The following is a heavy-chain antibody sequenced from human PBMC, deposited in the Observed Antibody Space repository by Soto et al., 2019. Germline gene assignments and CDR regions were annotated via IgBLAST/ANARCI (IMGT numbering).Heavy chain of an antibody. Sequence: ARGQRLEWIGWIVVGSGNTNYAQKFQERVTITRDMSTSTAYMELSSLRSEDTAVYYCAADRYGDYHMDVWGKGTTVTVSS. V-gene: IGHV1-58*01. J-gene: IGHJ6*03. CDR3: AADRYGDYHMDV. D-gene: IGHD4-17*01. CDR2: IVVGSGNT.